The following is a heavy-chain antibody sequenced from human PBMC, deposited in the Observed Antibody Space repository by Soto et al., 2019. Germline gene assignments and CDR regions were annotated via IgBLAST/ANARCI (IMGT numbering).Heavy chain of an antibody. CDR1: GGTFSTST. Sequence: SVKVSCKASGGTFSTSTFTWVRQAPGQGLEWMGRIIPILEVADYAQEFQGRVTITADKSTSTAYMELSSLKSEDTAVYYCARDSPIGSVFSGYDAIGYWGQGTLVTVSS. CDR3: ARDSPIGSVFSGYDAIGY. J-gene: IGHJ4*02. CDR2: IIPILEVA. D-gene: IGHD5-12*01. V-gene: IGHV1-69*04.